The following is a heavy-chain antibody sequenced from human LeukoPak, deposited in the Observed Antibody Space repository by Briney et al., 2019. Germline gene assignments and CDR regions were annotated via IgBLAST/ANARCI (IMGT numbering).Heavy chain of an antibody. V-gene: IGHV3-7*01. Sequence: PGRSLRLSCAASGFTFDDYAMHWVRQAPGKGLEWVSNIKQDGSEKYYVDSVKGRFTISRDNAKNSLYLQMNSLRAEDTAVYYCARDSRLLYHSRLAFDIWGQGTMVTVSS. CDR1: GFTFDDYA. CDR3: ARDSRLLYHSRLAFDI. D-gene: IGHD2-8*01. CDR2: IKQDGSEK. J-gene: IGHJ3*02.